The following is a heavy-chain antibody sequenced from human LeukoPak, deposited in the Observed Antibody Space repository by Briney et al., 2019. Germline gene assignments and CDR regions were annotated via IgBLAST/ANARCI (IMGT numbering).Heavy chain of an antibody. CDR1: GFTFSNYW. D-gene: IGHD3-9*01. CDR2: INQDGSEK. CDR3: ARGGILTGYSPFDY. J-gene: IGHJ4*02. Sequence: GGSLRLSCAASGFTFSNYWMTWFRQAPGKGLAWVANINQDGSEKYYVDSVKGRFTISRDNAKHSLYLQVNSLRADDTAVYYCARGGILTGYSPFDYWGQGTLVTVSS. V-gene: IGHV3-7*01.